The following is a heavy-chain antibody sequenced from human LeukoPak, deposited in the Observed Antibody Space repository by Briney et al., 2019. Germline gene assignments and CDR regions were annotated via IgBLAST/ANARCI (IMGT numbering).Heavy chain of an antibody. CDR3: ARFFRHYGDHFDY. J-gene: IGHJ4*02. CDR2: IYYSGST. Sequence: NPLQTLSLTCTVSGGSISSGGYYWSWIRQHPGKGLEWIGYIYYSGSTYYNPSLKSRVTISVDTSKNQFSLKLSSVTAADTAVYYCARFFRHYGDHFDYWGQGTLVTVSS. CDR1: GGSISSGGYY. V-gene: IGHV4-31*03. D-gene: IGHD3-10*01.